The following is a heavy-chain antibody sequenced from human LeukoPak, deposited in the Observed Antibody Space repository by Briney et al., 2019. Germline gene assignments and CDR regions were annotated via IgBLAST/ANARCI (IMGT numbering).Heavy chain of an antibody. J-gene: IGHJ4*02. V-gene: IGHV4-61*02. Sequence: TSETLSLTYTVSGGSISSGSYYWSWIRQPAGKGLEWIGRIYTSGSTNYNPSLKSRVTISVDTSKNQFSLKLSSVAAADTAVYYCARAGKDGRDYWGQGTLVTVSS. CDR3: ARAGKDGRDY. CDR1: GGSISSGSYY. CDR2: IYTSGST.